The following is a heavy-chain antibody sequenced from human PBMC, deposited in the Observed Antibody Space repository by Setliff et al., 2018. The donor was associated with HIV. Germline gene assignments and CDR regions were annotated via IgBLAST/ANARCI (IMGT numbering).Heavy chain of an antibody. CDR1: GFTFSDAW. CDR3: TTDWGGGGGAPLDP. V-gene: IGHV3-15*01. D-gene: IGHD2-21*01. Sequence: GGSLRLSCRASGFTFSDAWLTWVRQAPGKGLEWVGRIKGKTDGGTTDYAAPVKGRSTISRDDSRNTLYLQMINLKTEDTAKYFCTTDWGGGGGAPLDPWGQGTLVTVSS. J-gene: IGHJ5*02. CDR2: IKGKTDGGTT.